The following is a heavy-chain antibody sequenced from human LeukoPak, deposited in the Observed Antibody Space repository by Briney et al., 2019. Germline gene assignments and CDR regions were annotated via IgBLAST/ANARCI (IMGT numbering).Heavy chain of an antibody. V-gene: IGHV3-13*01. CDR1: GFTISNND. Sequence: GGSLRLSCAASGFTISNNDMHWVRHVIGKGLEWVAGIGTAGDTSYLGSEKGRFTISRANAENSLYLQMNSLRAGDTAVYYCARALYNVGWYPDYFDYWGQGTLVTVSS. CDR3: ARALYNVGWYPDYFDY. CDR2: IGTAGDT. D-gene: IGHD6-19*01. J-gene: IGHJ4*02.